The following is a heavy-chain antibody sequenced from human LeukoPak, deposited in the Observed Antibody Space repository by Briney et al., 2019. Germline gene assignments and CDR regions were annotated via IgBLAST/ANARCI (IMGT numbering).Heavy chain of an antibody. CDR3: ASQYCSGGSCHDY. J-gene: IGHJ4*02. V-gene: IGHV1-69*13. CDR2: IIPIFGTA. Sequence: GASVKVSCKASGYTFTGYYMHWVRRAPGQGLEWMGGIIPIFGTANYAQKFQGRVTITADESTSTAYMELSSLRSEDTAVYYCASQYCSGGSCHDYWGQGTLVTVSS. D-gene: IGHD2-15*01. CDR1: GYTFTGYY.